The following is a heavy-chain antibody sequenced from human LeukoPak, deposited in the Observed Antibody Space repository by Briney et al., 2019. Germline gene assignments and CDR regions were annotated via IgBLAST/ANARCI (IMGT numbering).Heavy chain of an antibody. V-gene: IGHV1-8*01. CDR1: GYTFTSYD. CDR2: MNPNSGNT. Sequence: ASVKVSCKASGYTFTSYDFNWVRQATGRGLEWMGWMNPNSGNTGYARKFQGRVTMTRNTSISTAYMELSSLRSEDTAVYYCARGDTAMAASDYWGQGTLVTVSS. J-gene: IGHJ4*02. D-gene: IGHD5-18*01. CDR3: ARGDTAMAASDY.